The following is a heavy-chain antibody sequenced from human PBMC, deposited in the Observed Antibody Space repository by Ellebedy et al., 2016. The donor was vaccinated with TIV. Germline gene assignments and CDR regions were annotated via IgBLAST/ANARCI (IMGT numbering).Heavy chain of an antibody. V-gene: IGHV3-30*18. D-gene: IGHD3-9*01. J-gene: IGHJ4*02. CDR3: AKSGYDSLESSFDS. CDR1: GFGFSDYG. CDR2: ISSSGDKQ. Sequence: GESLKISCAASGFGFSDYGMFWVRQAPGKVLEWVALISSSGDKQYYEDSVKGRFTISSDNSRNALFLQMNSLGPDDTAVYSCAKSGYDSLESSFDSWGQGTLVTVFS.